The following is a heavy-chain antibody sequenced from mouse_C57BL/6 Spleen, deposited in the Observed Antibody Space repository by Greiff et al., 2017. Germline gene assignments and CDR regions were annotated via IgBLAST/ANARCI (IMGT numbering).Heavy chain of an antibody. D-gene: IGHD1-1*01. CDR3: ARGNYGSRRGGYFDV. CDR2: INPNNGGT. J-gene: IGHJ1*03. Sequence: EVQLQQSGPELVKPGASVKIPCKASGYTFTDYNMDWVKQSHGKSLEWIGDINPNNGGTIYNQKFKGKATLTVDKSSSTAYMELRSLTSEDTAVYYCARGNYGSRRGGYFDVWGTGTTVTVSS. CDR1: GYTFTDYN. V-gene: IGHV1-18*01.